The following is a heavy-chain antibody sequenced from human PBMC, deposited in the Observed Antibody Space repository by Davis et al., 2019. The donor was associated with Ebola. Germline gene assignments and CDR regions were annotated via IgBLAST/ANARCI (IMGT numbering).Heavy chain of an antibody. CDR1: GFTVSSNY. V-gene: IGHV3-33*06. D-gene: IGHD1-26*01. Sequence: GGSLRLSCAASGFTVSSNYMSWVRQAPGKGLEWLAVIWYDGSNKYYADSVKGRFTISRDNSKNTLYLQMNSLRAEDTAVYYCAKEGWELDYFDYWGQGTLVTVSS. CDR3: AKEGWELDYFDY. J-gene: IGHJ4*02. CDR2: IWYDGSNK.